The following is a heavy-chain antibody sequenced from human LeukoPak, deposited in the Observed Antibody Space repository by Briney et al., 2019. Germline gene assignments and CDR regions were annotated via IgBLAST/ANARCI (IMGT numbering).Heavy chain of an antibody. CDR2: IYPGDSDT. CDR3: ARYIITAMVTNYFDY. J-gene: IGHJ4*02. D-gene: IGHD5-18*01. V-gene: IGHV5-51*01. CDR1: GYSFTSYW. Sequence: GESLKISCKGSGYSFTSYWIGWVRQMTGKGLEWMGIIYPGDSDTRYSPSFQGQVTISADKSISTAYLQWSSLKASNTAMYYCARYIITAMVTNYFDYWGQGTLVTVSS.